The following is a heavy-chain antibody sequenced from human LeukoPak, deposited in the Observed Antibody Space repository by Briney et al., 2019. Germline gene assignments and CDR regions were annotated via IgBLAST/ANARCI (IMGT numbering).Heavy chain of an antibody. V-gene: IGHV3-66*02. CDR1: GFTVNGKY. J-gene: IGHJ4*02. D-gene: IGHD2-8*01. CDR3: ARHLRVYAFDY. Sequence: GGSLRLSCAASGFTVNGKYMSWVRQAPGKGLEWVSVIYSTGSTYYADYAKGRFTVSRDTSSNTVYLQMNSLTAEDTAVYYCARHLRVYAFDYWGQGTLVTVSS. CDR2: IYSTGST.